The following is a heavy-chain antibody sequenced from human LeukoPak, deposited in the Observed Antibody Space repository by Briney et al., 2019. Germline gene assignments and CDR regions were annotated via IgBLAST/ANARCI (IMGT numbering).Heavy chain of an antibody. V-gene: IGHV1-46*01. CDR3: ARARLVNWLDP. Sequence: ASVKVSCKASGYTFTNYYMHWVRQAPGQGLEWMGIINPSGGSTSYAQKFQGRVTMTRDTSTSTVYMELSSLRSEDTAVYYCARARLVNWLDPWGQGTLVTVSS. D-gene: IGHD3-9*01. J-gene: IGHJ5*02. CDR2: INPSGGST. CDR1: GYTFTNYY.